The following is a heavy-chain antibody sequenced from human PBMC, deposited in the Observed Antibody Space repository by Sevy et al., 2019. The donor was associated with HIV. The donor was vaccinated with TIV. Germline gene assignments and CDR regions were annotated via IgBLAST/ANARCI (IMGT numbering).Heavy chain of an antibody. Sequence: ASVKVSCKASGGTFSSHAISWVRQAPGQGLEWMGGIIPIFGTANYAQKFQGRVTITADESTSTAYMELSSLRSEDTAVYYCARDSGKGGSKFDYWGQGTLVTVSS. D-gene: IGHD3-10*01. V-gene: IGHV1-69*13. J-gene: IGHJ4*02. CDR1: GGTFSSHA. CDR2: IIPIFGTA. CDR3: ARDSGKGGSKFDY.